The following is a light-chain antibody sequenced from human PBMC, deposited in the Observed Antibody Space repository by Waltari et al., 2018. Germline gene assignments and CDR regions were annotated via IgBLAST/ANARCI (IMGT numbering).Light chain of an antibody. J-gene: IGKJ2*01. CDR3: QQYKISPYT. Sequence: DIRMTQSPPTLSASVGDRVTIICRASQGIGVWLAWYQQKPGKAPNLLIYTTSNLQGGVPSRFSGIGSRADFTLTISSLQPDDFAPYYCQQYKISPYTFGQGTKLEIK. CDR1: QGIGVW. V-gene: IGKV1-5*03. CDR2: TTS.